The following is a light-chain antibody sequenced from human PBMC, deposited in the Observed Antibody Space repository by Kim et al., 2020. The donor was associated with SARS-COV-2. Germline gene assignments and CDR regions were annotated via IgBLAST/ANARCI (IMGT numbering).Light chain of an antibody. CDR1: QGISVW. V-gene: IGKV1-12*01. J-gene: IGKJ5*01. CDR2: SSS. Sequence: ASVGDRVRITCRASQGISVWLDWYQQKPGKAPKLLICSSSTLQSGVPSRFSGSGSGTDFTLTISSLQPEDFATYFCQQTHSFPITFGRGTRLEIK. CDR3: QQTHSFPIT.